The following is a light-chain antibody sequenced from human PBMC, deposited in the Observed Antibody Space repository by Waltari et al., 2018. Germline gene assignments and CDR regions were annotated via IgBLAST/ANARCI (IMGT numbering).Light chain of an antibody. CDR1: RSDIGGFAF. CDR2: NVS. CDR3: ISYTSRTTYV. Sequence: QSALTQPASVSGSPGQSITISCPGTRSDIGGFAFVSWYQQHPGKVPRLVIHNVSQRPSGVSNRFSGSKSGNTASLTISGLQAEDEADYYCISYTSRTTYVFGTGTKVTVL. V-gene: IGLV2-14*01. J-gene: IGLJ1*01.